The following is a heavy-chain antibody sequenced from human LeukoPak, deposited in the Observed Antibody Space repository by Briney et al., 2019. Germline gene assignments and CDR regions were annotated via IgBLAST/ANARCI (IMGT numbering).Heavy chain of an antibody. Sequence: ASVKVSCKASGGTFGSYAISWVRQAPGQGLEWMGRIIPILGIANYAQKFQGRVTITADKSTSTAYMELSSLRSEDTAVYYCARDRVHYYYDSSGYRVDDAFDIWGQGTMVTVSS. J-gene: IGHJ3*02. CDR2: IIPILGIA. CDR1: GGTFGSYA. CDR3: ARDRVHYYYDSSGYRVDDAFDI. D-gene: IGHD3-22*01. V-gene: IGHV1-69*04.